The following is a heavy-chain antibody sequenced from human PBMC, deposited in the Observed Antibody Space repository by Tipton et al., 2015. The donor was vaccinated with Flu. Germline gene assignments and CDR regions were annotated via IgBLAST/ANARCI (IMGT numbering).Heavy chain of an antibody. V-gene: IGHV4-59*01. Sequence: LRLSCTVSGGSISSYYWNWIRQPPGKGLEWIGYIYYTGITNYNPSLKSRVTMSLDTSKTQFSLKLNSVTAADTAIYYCARDKVLVPGSLWYWGQGALVTVSS. J-gene: IGHJ4*02. D-gene: IGHD2-21*01. CDR2: IYYTGIT. CDR3: ARDKVLVPGSLWY. CDR1: GGSISSYY.